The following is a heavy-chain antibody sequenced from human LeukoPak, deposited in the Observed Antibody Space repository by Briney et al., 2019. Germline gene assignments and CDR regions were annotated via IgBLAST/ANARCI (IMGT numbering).Heavy chain of an antibody. D-gene: IGHD3-3*01. V-gene: IGHV3-23*01. Sequence: PGGSLRLSCAASGFSFSSHGMSWVRQAPGKGLEWVSGIIGGAGGTYYADSVKGRFTISRDNAKNTLYLQMNSLRAEDTAVYYCAKAVITIFGAFDPWGQGTLVTVSS. CDR1: GFSFSSHG. CDR2: IIGGAGGT. J-gene: IGHJ5*02. CDR3: AKAVITIFGAFDP.